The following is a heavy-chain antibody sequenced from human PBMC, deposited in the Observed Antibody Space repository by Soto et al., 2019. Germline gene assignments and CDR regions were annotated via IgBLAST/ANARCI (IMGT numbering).Heavy chain of an antibody. V-gene: IGHV4-39*07. CDR2: IYYSGST. D-gene: IGHD7-27*01. Sequence: SETLSLTCTVSGGSIGISSYYWGWIRQTPGKGREGIGRIYYSGSTYYNPYFKSRVTITADTSKNQCSLKLSSVTAADTAVYYCARDLKLTGDTVGAFDIWGQGTMVTVSS. CDR1: GGSIGISSYY. J-gene: IGHJ3*02. CDR3: ARDLKLTGDTVGAFDI.